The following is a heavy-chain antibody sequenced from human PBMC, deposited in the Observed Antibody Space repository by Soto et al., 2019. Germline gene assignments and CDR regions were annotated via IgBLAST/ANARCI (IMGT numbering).Heavy chain of an antibody. CDR3: ARVGGGLASLGYYGMDV. V-gene: IGHV1-2*04. D-gene: IGHD3-10*01. J-gene: IGHJ6*02. CDR2: INPNSGGT. Sequence: QVQLVKSGAEVKKTGASVMVSCKASGYTFIGYYIHWVRQAPGQGLEWMGWINPNSGGTNYAQRFQGWVTMTRDRSSSTADMELSRRKSDDTAVYYWARVGGGLASLGYYGMDVWGQGTTVTVSS. CDR1: GYTFIGYY.